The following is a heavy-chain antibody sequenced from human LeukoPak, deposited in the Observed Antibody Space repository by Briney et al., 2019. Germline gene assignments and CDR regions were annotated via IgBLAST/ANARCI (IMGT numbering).Heavy chain of an antibody. CDR3: ARDADSSGYPHY. V-gene: IGHV1-2*02. Sequence: GASVKVSCKASGYTFTGYYMHWVRQAPGQGLEWMGWINPNSGGTNYAQKFQGRVTMTRDTYISTAYMELSRLRSDDTAVYYCARDADSSGYPHYWGQGTLVTVSS. D-gene: IGHD3-22*01. CDR1: GYTFTGYY. CDR2: INPNSGGT. J-gene: IGHJ4*02.